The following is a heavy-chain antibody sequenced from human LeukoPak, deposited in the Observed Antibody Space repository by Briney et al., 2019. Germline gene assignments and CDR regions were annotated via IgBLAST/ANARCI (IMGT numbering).Heavy chain of an antibody. Sequence: SETLSLTCAVYGGSFSGYYWSWIRQPPGKGLEWIGEINHSGSTNYNPSLKSRVTISVDTSKNQFSLKLSSVTAADTAVYYCARTLRIAARPKYYFDYWGQGTLVTVSS. CDR2: INHSGST. D-gene: IGHD6-6*01. CDR3: ARTLRIAARPKYYFDY. J-gene: IGHJ4*02. V-gene: IGHV4-34*01. CDR1: GGSFSGYY.